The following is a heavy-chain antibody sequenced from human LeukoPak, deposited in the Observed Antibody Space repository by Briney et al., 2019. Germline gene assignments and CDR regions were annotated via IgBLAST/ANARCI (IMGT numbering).Heavy chain of an antibody. CDR2: FDPEDGET. CDR3: ATGFYYDSSGYYYSDY. V-gene: IGHV1-24*01. J-gene: IGHJ4*02. D-gene: IGHD3-22*01. Sequence: ASVNVSCKVSGYTLTELSMHWVRQAPGKGLEWMGGFDPEDGETIYAQKFQGRVTMTEDTSTDTAYMELSSLRSEDTAVYYCATGFYYDSSGYYYSDYWGQGTLVTVSS. CDR1: GYTLTELS.